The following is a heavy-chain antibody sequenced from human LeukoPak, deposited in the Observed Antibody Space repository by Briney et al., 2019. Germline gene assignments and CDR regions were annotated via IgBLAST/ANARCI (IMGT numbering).Heavy chain of an antibody. J-gene: IGHJ4*02. D-gene: IGHD6-19*01. CDR2: ISYDGSNK. CDR3: AKDGAAVAGCFDY. Sequence: GGSLRLSCAASGFTFSSYGMHWVHQAPGKGLEWVAVISYDGSNKYYADSVKGRFTISRDNSKNTLYLQMNSLRAEDTAVYYCAKDGAAVAGCFDYWGQGTLVTVSS. CDR1: GFTFSSYG. V-gene: IGHV3-30*18.